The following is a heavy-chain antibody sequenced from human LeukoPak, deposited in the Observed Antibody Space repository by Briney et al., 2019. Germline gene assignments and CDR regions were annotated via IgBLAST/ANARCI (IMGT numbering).Heavy chain of an antibody. CDR1: GGSFSGYY. Sequence: PSETLSLTCAVYGGSFSGYYWSWIRQPPGKGLEWIGEINHSGSTNYNPSLKSRVTISVDKSKNQFSLKLSSVTAADTAVYYCARDYYDSSGYYGVPRYYYYYMDVWGKGTTVTVSS. D-gene: IGHD3-22*01. CDR2: INHSGST. J-gene: IGHJ6*03. V-gene: IGHV4-34*01. CDR3: ARDYYDSSGYYGVPRYYYYYMDV.